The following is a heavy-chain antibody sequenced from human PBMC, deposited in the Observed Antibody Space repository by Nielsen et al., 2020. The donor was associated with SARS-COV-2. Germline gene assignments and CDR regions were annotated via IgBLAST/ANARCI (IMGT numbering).Heavy chain of an antibody. J-gene: IGHJ1*01. D-gene: IGHD3-3*01. CDR1: GDTLAQLS. CDR2: FDPQDGET. Sequence: ASVKVSCKVPGDTLAQLSMHWVRQAPGKGLEWMGEFDPQDGETTYSPKFQGSVTMTEDTSIDTAYLALSGLRSDDTAVYYCATDSPFGVVIYALAHWGQGTLVTVSS. V-gene: IGHV1-24*01. CDR3: ATDSPFGVVIYALAH.